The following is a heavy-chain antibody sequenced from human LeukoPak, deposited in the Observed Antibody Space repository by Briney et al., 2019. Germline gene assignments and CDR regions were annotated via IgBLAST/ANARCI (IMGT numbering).Heavy chain of an antibody. CDR2: ISSSGSTI. CDR1: GFTFSDYY. Sequence: GGSLRLSCAASGFTFSDYYMSWIRQAPGKWLEWVSYISSSGSTIYYADSVKGRFTISRDNAKNSLYLQMNSLRAEDTAVYYCASPIAARDWFDPWGQGTLVTVSS. CDR3: ASPIAARDWFDP. J-gene: IGHJ5*02. V-gene: IGHV3-11*04. D-gene: IGHD6-6*01.